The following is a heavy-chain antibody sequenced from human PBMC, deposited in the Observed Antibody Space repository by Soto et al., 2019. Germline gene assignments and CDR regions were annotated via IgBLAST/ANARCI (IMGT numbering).Heavy chain of an antibody. CDR1: EGCIRSWGDY. CDR3: ARPVYVETSMGIQFNWFDP. J-gene: IGHJ5*02. D-gene: IGHD5-18*01. CDR2: IYYSGST. V-gene: IGHV4-39*01. Sequence: PLSLTRTVAEGCIRSWGDYVGLKRQPPGKGLEWIGSIYYSGSTYYNPSFKSRVTISVDTSKKQFSLKLSSATAADTAVYYCARPVYVETSMGIQFNWFDPWGQGTLVTVSS.